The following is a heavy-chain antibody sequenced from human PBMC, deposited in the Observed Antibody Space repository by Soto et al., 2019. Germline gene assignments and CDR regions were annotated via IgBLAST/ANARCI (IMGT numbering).Heavy chain of an antibody. CDR1: GFRFRNYA. J-gene: IGHJ6*02. CDR3: AKLKGGLGRFSGMDA. CDR2: ISSGGGTT. V-gene: IGHV3-23*04. Sequence: DEQLVESGGGSLQPGGSLRLSCAASGFRFRNYAMTWVRQSPGKGLEWVSLISSGGGTTNYADSVKGRFSISRDNSQNMLYLQMNGLRGEDTALYYCAKLKGGLGRFSGMDARGQGTMVIVSS. D-gene: IGHD3-3*01.